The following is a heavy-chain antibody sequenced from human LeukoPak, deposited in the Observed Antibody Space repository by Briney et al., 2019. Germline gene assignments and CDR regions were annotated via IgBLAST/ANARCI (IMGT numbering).Heavy chain of an antibody. CDR2: IDYSGST. Sequence: SETLSLTCTVSGGSISSYYWSWIRQPPGKGLEWIGYIDYSGSTNYNPSLKSRVTISVDTSKNQFSLKLSSVTAADTAVYYCARLVVPAATYWLRPYYYYGMDVWGQGTTVTVSS. D-gene: IGHD2-2*01. CDR1: GGSISSYY. V-gene: IGHV4-59*08. CDR3: ARLVVPAATYWLRPYYYYGMDV. J-gene: IGHJ6*02.